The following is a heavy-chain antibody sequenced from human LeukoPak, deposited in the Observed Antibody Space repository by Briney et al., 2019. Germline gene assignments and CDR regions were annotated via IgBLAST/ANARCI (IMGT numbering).Heavy chain of an antibody. CDR3: ARGLTQYDCFDP. CDR1: GDSVSSNSVT. Sequence: SQTLSLTCAISGDSVSSNSVTWNWIRQSPSRGLEWLGRTYYRSTWYNDYAVSVRGRITVNPDTSKNPFSLHLNPVTPEDTAVYYCARGLTQYDCFDPWGQGILVTVSS. J-gene: IGHJ5*02. D-gene: IGHD2-2*01. CDR2: TYYRSTWYN. V-gene: IGHV6-1*01.